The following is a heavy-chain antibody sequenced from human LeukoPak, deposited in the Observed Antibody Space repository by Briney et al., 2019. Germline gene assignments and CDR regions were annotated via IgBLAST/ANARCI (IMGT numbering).Heavy chain of an antibody. CDR1: GFTFSTYG. CDR2: ISYDGSNK. J-gene: IGHJ6*03. V-gene: IGHV3-30*03. Sequence: GGSLRLSCAASGFTFSTYGMHWVRQAPGKGLEWVAVISYDGSNKYYADSVKGRFTISRDNSKNTLFLQMNSLRAEDTAVYYCARDGSIPWGYYMDVWGKGTTVTISS. D-gene: IGHD2-2*02. CDR3: ARDGSIPWGYYMDV.